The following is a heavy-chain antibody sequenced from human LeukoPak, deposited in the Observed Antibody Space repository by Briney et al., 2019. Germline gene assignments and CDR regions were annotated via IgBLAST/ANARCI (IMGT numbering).Heavy chain of an antibody. CDR2: IYYSGST. D-gene: IGHD3-10*01. CDR3: ARADYYGSGKPAFDI. Sequence: PSETLSLTCTVSVGSISRYYWRWMPQPPGEGLECIGYIYYSGSTNYNPSLKSRVTISVDTSKNQFSLKLSSVTAADTAVYYCARADYYGSGKPAFDIWGQGTMVTVSS. V-gene: IGHV4-59*01. CDR1: VGSISRYY. J-gene: IGHJ3*02.